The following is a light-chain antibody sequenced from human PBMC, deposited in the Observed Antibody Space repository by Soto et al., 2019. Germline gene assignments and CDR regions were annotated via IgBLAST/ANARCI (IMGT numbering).Light chain of an antibody. V-gene: IGKV1-5*03. CDR1: QSISSW. CDR2: KAS. J-gene: IGKJ1*01. CDR3: QHYNSYSEA. Sequence: DIQMTQSTSALSASVGDSVTITCRASQSISSWLAWYQQKPGKAPKLLIYKASTLKSGVPSRCSGSRSGTECTLTISSLQPDDVATYYCQHYNSYSEAFGQGTKVDI.